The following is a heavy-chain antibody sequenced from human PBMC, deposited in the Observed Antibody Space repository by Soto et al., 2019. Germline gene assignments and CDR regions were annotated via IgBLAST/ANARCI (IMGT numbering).Heavy chain of an antibody. D-gene: IGHD6-25*01. V-gene: IGHV3-23*01. CDR2: ISGSGGST. J-gene: IGHJ4*02. Sequence: GGSLRLSCAASGFTFSNYAMSWVRQAPGKGLEWVSDISGSGGSTYYADSVKGRFTISSDNSKNTLYLQMNSLRAEDTAVYYCVIPEIAAASGNFWGQGTLVTVSS. CDR1: GFTFSNYA. CDR3: VIPEIAAASGNF.